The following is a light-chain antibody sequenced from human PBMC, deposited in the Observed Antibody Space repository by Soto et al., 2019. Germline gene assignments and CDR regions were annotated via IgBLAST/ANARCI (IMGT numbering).Light chain of an antibody. J-gene: IGLJ3*02. CDR2: STI. Sequence: QAVVTQEPSLTASPGGTVTLTCASSTGAVTGGYYPSWFQQKPGQPPRARIHSTIHRHSWTPARFSGSRLGGKAALTLSGVQPEDEAGHYYLLYYGGGHLGVFGGGTKLTVL. CDR1: TGAVTGGYY. V-gene: IGLV7-43*01. CDR3: LLYYGGGHLGV.